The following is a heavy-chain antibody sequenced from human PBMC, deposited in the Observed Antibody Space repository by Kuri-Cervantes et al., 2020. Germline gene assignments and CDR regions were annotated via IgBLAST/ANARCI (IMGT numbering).Heavy chain of an antibody. CDR3: ARGTVLPFLGYMDV. V-gene: IGHV4-34*01. J-gene: IGHJ6*03. D-gene: IGHD3-3*01. Sequence: GSLRLSCAVYGGSFSGNYCTWIRQPPGKGLEWIGEIKHSGSTNYNPSLKSRVTKSVDTSKNQFSLKLSSVTAADTAVYYCARGTVLPFLGYMDVWGKGTTVTVSS. CDR2: IKHSGST. CDR1: GGSFSGNY.